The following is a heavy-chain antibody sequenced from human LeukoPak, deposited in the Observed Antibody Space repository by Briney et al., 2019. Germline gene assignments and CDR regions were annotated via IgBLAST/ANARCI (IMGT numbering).Heavy chain of an antibody. CDR3: TRDRLDYYALVGSYNPGAFDI. V-gene: IGHV3-23*01. Sequence: GGSLRLSCAASGFTFSNHAMSWVRQAPGKGLEWVSSISGGGDRINYADSVKGRFTISRDNSKNTLYLQMNSLRVEDTAVYYCTRDRLDYYALVGSYNPGAFDIWGQGTMVTVSS. CDR2: ISGGGDRI. J-gene: IGHJ3*02. CDR1: GFTFSNHA. D-gene: IGHD3-10*01.